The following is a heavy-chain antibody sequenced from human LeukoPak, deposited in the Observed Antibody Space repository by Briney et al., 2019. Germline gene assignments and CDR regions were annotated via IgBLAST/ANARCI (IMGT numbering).Heavy chain of an antibody. D-gene: IGHD5-12*01. CDR1: GGSISSSSYY. J-gene: IGHJ4*02. CDR3: ARSSEADIVATAFDY. V-gene: IGHV4-39*07. Sequence: SETLSLTCTVSGGSISSSSYYWGWIRQPPGKGLEWIGSIYHSGSTYYNPSLKSRVTISVDTSKNQFSLKLSSVTAADTAVYYCARSSEADIVATAFDYWGQGTLVTVSS. CDR2: IYHSGST.